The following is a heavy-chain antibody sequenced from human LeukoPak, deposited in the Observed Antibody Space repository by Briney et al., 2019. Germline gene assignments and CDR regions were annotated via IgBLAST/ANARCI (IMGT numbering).Heavy chain of an antibody. CDR1: GGSISSGGYY. V-gene: IGHV4-31*03. D-gene: IGHD4-17*01. CDR2: IYYNGVT. Sequence: SETLSLTCTVSGGSISSGGYYWSWIRQRPGKGLEWIGYIYYNGVTYYTPSLKSRLTISMDTSKNQFSLKLSSVTAADTAVYYCARVTTLTTISPWGLGTLVTVSS. J-gene: IGHJ4*02. CDR3: ARVTTLTTISP.